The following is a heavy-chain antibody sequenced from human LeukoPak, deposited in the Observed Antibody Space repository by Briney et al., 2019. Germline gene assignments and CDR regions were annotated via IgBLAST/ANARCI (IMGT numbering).Heavy chain of an antibody. CDR1: GGSISSYY. CDR3: ARVKLYGDYSGPRRDWFDP. CDR2: IYTSGST. J-gene: IGHJ5*02. Sequence: SETLSLTCTVSGGSISSYYWSWIRQPAGKGLEWIGRIYTSGSTNYNPSLKSRVTMSVDTSKNQFSLKLSSVTAADTAVYYCARVKLYGDYSGPRRDWFDPWGQGTLVTVSA. V-gene: IGHV4-4*07. D-gene: IGHD4-17*01.